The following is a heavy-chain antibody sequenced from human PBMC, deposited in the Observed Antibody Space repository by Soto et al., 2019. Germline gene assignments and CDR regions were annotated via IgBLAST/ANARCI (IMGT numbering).Heavy chain of an antibody. CDR2: IYYSGST. D-gene: IGHD6-13*01. Sequence: SETLSLTCTVSGGSSSSYYWSWIRQPPGKGLEWIGYIYYSGSTNYNPSLKSRVTISVDTSKNQFSLKLSSVTAADTAVYYCAREKAAAGTWRYYYYGMDVWGQGTTVTVSS. V-gene: IGHV4-59*01. CDR3: AREKAAAGTWRYYYYGMDV. CDR1: GGSSSSYY. J-gene: IGHJ6*02.